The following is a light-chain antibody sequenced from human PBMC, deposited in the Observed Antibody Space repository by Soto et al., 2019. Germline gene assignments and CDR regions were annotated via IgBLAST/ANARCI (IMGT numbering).Light chain of an antibody. V-gene: IGKV3-11*01. Sequence: EIVLTQSPATLSLSPGNRVTLSCRASQSIWRSLAWYQQKPGQAPRLLIYGSSNRATGIPARFSGSGSGTDFTLTITSLEPEDFAVDYCQQSSHWPPVFGGGTRVEIK. CDR3: QQSSHWPPV. J-gene: IGKJ4*01. CDR2: GSS. CDR1: QSIWRS.